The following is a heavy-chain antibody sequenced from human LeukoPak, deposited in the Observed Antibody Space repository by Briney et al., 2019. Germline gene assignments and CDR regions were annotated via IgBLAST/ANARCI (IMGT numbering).Heavy chain of an antibody. CDR3: ATCSSSWEGGENWFDP. V-gene: IGHV4-59*12. CDR2: IYYSGST. J-gene: IGHJ5*02. D-gene: IGHD6-13*01. CDR1: GGSISSYY. Sequence: PSETLSLTCTVSGGSISSYYWSWIRQPPGKGLEWIGYIYYSGSTNYNPSLKSRVTISVDTSKNQFSLKLSSVTAADTAVYYCATCSSSWEGGENWFDPWGQGTLVTVSS.